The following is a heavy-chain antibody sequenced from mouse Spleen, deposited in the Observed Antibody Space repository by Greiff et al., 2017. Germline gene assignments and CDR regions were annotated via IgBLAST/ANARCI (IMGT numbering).Heavy chain of an antibody. J-gene: IGHJ4*01. D-gene: IGHD2-12*01. CDR3: AYYSYYSYDVGAMDY. Sequence: QVQLQQPGAELVKPGASVKLSCKASGYTFTSYWMHWVKQRPGQGLEWIGMIHPNSGSTNYNEKFKSKATLTVDKSSSTAYMQLSSLTSEDSAVYYCAYYSYYSYDVGAMDYWGQGTSVTVSS. V-gene: IGHV1-64*01. CDR2: IHPNSGST. CDR1: GYTFTSYW.